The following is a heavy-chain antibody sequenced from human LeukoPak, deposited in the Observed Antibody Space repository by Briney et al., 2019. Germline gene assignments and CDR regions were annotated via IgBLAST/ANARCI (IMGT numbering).Heavy chain of an antibody. D-gene: IGHD6-13*01. Sequence: GGSLRLSCAASGFTFSSYGMHWVRQAPGKGLEWVAVIWYDGSNKYYADSVKGRFTISRDNSKNTLYLQMNSLRAEDTAVYYCAREPPAGTLSFFDYWGQGTLVTVSP. V-gene: IGHV3-33*01. CDR1: GFTFSSYG. J-gene: IGHJ4*02. CDR3: AREPPAGTLSFFDY. CDR2: IWYDGSNK.